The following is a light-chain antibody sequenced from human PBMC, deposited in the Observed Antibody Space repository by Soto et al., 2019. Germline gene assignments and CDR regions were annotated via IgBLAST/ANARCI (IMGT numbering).Light chain of an antibody. V-gene: IGKV3-20*01. Sequence: EIVLTQSPGTLSLSLGERATLSCRASQSVSISHLAWYQQKPGQAPRLLIYGASIRATGIPDRFSGSGSATEFTLTIITLEPDDFAVYYCQQYGSTPRVTFGQGTKLEIK. CDR1: QSVSISH. CDR2: GAS. CDR3: QQYGSTPRVT. J-gene: IGKJ2*01.